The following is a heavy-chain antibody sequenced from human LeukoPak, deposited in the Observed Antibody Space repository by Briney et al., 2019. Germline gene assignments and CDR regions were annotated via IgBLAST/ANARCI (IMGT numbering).Heavy chain of an antibody. D-gene: IGHD2-2*02. J-gene: IGHJ4*02. CDR2: ISAYNGNT. Sequence: ASVTVSFTASGYTFTIYGISWVRQAPGQGLEWMGWISAYNGNTNYAQKFQGRVTITRDTSASTAYMELSSLRSEDTAVYYCTRSDIVVVPAAIPFDYWGQGTLVTVSS. CDR3: TRSDIVVVPAAIPFDY. V-gene: IGHV1-18*01. CDR1: GYTFTIYG.